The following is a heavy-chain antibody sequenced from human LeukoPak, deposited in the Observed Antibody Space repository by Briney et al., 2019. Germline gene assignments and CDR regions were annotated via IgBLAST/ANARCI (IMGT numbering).Heavy chain of an antibody. CDR2: ISAYNGNT. D-gene: IGHD3-9*01. Sequence: ASVKVSCKASGYTFTSYGISWVRQAPGQGLEWMGWISAYNGNTNYVQKLQGRVTMTTDTSTSTAYMELRSLRSDDTAVYYCARDTPGIRYFDWLEAPDYWGQGTLVTVSS. V-gene: IGHV1-18*04. CDR3: ARDTPGIRYFDWLEAPDY. J-gene: IGHJ4*02. CDR1: GYTFTSYG.